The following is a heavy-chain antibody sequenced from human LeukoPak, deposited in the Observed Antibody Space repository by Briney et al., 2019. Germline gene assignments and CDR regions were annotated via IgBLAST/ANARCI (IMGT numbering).Heavy chain of an antibody. CDR1: GVTFSTYG. D-gene: IGHD5-12*01. J-gene: IGHJ4*02. CDR3: TTKVTRGSNGDDYDD. Sequence: GGTLRLSCAASGVTFSTYGMHWVRQAPGKGLEWVAHISSDGNAKLYGDSVKGRFTISRDDSKSTLYLQMDSLRPDDTAIYYCTTKVTRGSNGDDYDDWGQGTLVTVTS. V-gene: IGHV3-30*03. CDR2: ISSDGNAK.